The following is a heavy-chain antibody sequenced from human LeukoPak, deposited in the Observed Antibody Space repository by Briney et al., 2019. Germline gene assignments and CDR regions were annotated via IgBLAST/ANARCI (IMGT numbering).Heavy chain of an antibody. J-gene: IGHJ5*02. D-gene: IGHD3-10*01. Sequence: SETLSLTCTVSGGSISSSDYYWGWIRQTPGKGLEWIGSMYHSGSTYYNPPLKSRVTISEDTSKNQFSLKLRSVTAADTAVYYCARGPRFGELLWHWFDPWGQGTLVTVSS. CDR3: ARGPRFGELLWHWFDP. CDR2: MYHSGST. CDR1: GGSISSSDYY. V-gene: IGHV4-39*07.